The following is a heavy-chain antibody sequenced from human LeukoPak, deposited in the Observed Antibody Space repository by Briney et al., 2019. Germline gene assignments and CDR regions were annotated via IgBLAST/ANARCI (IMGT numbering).Heavy chain of an antibody. Sequence: SQTLSLTWTVSGGSISSGGYYWSWIRQRPGKGLEWIGYIYYSGSTYYNPSLKSRVTISVDTSKNQFSLKLSSVTAADTAVYYCARGNIVVVPAQYNWFDPWGQGTLVTVSS. CDR3: ARGNIVVVPAQYNWFDP. V-gene: IGHV4-31*02. D-gene: IGHD2-2*01. CDR1: GGSISSGGYY. J-gene: IGHJ5*02. CDR2: IYYSGST.